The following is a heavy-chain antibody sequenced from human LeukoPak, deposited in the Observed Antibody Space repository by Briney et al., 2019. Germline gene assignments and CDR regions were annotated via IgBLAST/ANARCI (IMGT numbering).Heavy chain of an antibody. CDR2: ISGSGGTT. V-gene: IGHV3-23*01. CDR1: GFTFSSYA. D-gene: IGHD6-19*01. CDR3: AKSPGIAVAGEFDY. Sequence: GGSLRLSCAASGFTFSSYAMSWVRQAPGKGLEWVSGISGSGGTTYYADSAKGRFTISRDNSKNTLYLQMNSLRAEDTAVYYCAKSPGIAVAGEFDYWGQGTLVTVSS. J-gene: IGHJ4*02.